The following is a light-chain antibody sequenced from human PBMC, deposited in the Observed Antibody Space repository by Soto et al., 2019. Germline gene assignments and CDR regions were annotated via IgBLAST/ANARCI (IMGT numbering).Light chain of an antibody. CDR3: QQSYSTPRT. V-gene: IGKV1-39*01. Sequence: DIQMTQSPSSLSASAGDRVTITCRASQSITNYLNWYQQKPGKAPKLLIFAASTLQSGVPSRFSGSRSGTDFTLTISNLQPEDFATYYCQQSYSTPRTFGQGTKVDIK. CDR2: AAS. CDR1: QSITNY. J-gene: IGKJ1*01.